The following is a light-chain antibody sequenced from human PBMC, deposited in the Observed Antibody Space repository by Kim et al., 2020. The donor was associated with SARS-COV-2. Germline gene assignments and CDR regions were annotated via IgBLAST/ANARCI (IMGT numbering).Light chain of an antibody. V-gene: IGKV3-20*01. CDR3: QQYGSSPWT. J-gene: IGKJ1*01. CDR2: ETS. Sequence: EIVLTQSPGTLSLSPGERATLSCRASQSVSSSYLVWYQQKPGQAPRLLIYETSSRATGIPDRFSGSGSGTDFSLSINRLEPEDFAVYYCQQYGSSPWTFGQGTKVDIK. CDR1: QSVSSSY.